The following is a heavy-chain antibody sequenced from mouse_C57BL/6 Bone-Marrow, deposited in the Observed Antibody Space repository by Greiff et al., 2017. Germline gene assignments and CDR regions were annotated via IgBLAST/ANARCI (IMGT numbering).Heavy chain of an antibody. CDR2: INPNNGGT. Sequence: EVQLQQSGPELVKPGASVKISCKASGYTFTDYYMNWVKQSHGKSLEWIGDINPNNGGTSYNQKFKGKATLTVDKSSSTAYMELRSLTSEDSAVYYCARRRLRRRRYYFDYWGQGTTLTVSS. J-gene: IGHJ2*01. CDR3: ARRRLRRRRYYFDY. V-gene: IGHV1-26*01. D-gene: IGHD2-2*01. CDR1: GYTFTDYY.